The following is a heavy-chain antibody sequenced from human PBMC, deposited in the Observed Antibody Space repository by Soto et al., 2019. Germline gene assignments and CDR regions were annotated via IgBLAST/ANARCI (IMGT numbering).Heavy chain of an antibody. CDR1: GFNFNSYT. CDR2: ISSSGYI. V-gene: IGHV3-21*01. CDR3: TRGGLEPFDF. D-gene: IGHD1-1*01. J-gene: IGHJ4*02. Sequence: PGGSLRLSCAASGFNFNSYTINWVRQAPGKRLEWLSSISSSGYIFSTDSVRGRFTISRDNAKNTLYLQMNSLKVEDTAVYYCTRGGLEPFDFWGQGALVTVSS.